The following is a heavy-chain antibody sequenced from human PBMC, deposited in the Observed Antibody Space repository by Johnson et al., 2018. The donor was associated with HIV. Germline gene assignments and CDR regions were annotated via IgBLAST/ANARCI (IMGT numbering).Heavy chain of an antibody. V-gene: IGHV3-30*19. CDR3: ASDSRPRVYDYALWSDAFDM. Sequence: QMLLVESGGGVVQPGGSLRLSCAASGFTFSTYGMHWVRQAPGKGLEWVAVISYDGSNKYYADSVKGRFTISRDNSKNTLYLQMNSLRAEDTAVYYCASDSRPRVYDYALWSDAFDMWGQGTLGTVSS. CDR2: ISYDGSNK. D-gene: IGHD3-16*01. CDR1: GFTFSTYG. J-gene: IGHJ3*02.